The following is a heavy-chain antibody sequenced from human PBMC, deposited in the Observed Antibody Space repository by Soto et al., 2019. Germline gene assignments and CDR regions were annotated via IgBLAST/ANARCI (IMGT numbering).Heavy chain of an antibody. CDR1: GFSLSTSGVG. V-gene: IGHV2-5*02. D-gene: IGHD5-12*01. Sequence: QITLKESGPTLVKPTQTLTLTCTFSGFSLSTSGVGVGWIRQPPGKALEWLALIYWDDDKRYSPSLKSRLTITKDTSKNQVVLTMTNMDPVDTATFYCAHVYGGYDNFDYWGQGTLVTVSS. CDR3: AHVYGGYDNFDY. J-gene: IGHJ4*02. CDR2: IYWDDDK.